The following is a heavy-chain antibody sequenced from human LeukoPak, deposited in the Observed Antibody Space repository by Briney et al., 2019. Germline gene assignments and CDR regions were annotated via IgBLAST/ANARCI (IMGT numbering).Heavy chain of an antibody. J-gene: IGHJ4*02. V-gene: IGHV4-59*01. D-gene: IGHD1-1*01. CDR1: DGSISIYY. CDR3: ARGHTRYYFDY. Sequence: SETLSLAWSVHDGSISIYYWSWIRQPPGKGLEWIGYIYYSGSTNYNPSLKSRVTISVDTSKNQFSLKLSSVTAADTAVYYCARGHTRYYFDYWGQGTLVTVSS. CDR2: IYYSGST.